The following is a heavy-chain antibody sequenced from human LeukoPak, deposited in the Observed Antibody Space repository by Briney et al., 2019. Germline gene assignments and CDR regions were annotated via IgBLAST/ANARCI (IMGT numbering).Heavy chain of an antibody. D-gene: IGHD4-17*01. Sequence: PSETLSLTCAVYGGSFSGYYWSWIRQPPGKGLEWIGEINHSGGTNYNPSLKSRVTISVDTSKNQFSLKLSSVTAADTAVYYCARSYGDYGDYWGQGTLVTVSS. CDR3: ARSYGDYGDY. V-gene: IGHV4-34*01. CDR1: GGSFSGYY. J-gene: IGHJ4*02. CDR2: INHSGGT.